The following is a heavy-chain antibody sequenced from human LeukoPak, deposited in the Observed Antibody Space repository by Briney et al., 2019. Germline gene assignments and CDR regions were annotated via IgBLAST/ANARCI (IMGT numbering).Heavy chain of an antibody. V-gene: IGHV4-4*07. CDR1: GGSISSYY. CDR2: SYTSGST. J-gene: IGHJ5*02. Sequence: SETLSLTCTVSGGSISSYYWSWVRQPAGKGLEWVGRSYTSGSTNYNHSLKSRVTMSVDTSKHHFPLKLSSATAADTAVYYCARIVVVPAAIGGWFDPWGQGTLVTVSS. D-gene: IGHD2-2*02. CDR3: ARIVVVPAAIGGWFDP.